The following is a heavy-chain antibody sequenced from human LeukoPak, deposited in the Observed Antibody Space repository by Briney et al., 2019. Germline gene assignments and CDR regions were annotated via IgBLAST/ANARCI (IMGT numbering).Heavy chain of an antibody. J-gene: IGHJ4*02. CDR3: TSPANGNPMTTVTP. V-gene: IGHV3-73*01. D-gene: IGHD4-17*01. CDR2: IRSKANSYAT. CDR1: GFTFSGSA. Sequence: RGSLRLSCAASGFTFSGSAMHWVRQASGKGLEWVGRIRSKANSYATAYAASVKDRFTISRDDSKNTAYLQMNSLKTEDTAVYYCTSPANGNPMTTVTPWGQGTLVTVSS.